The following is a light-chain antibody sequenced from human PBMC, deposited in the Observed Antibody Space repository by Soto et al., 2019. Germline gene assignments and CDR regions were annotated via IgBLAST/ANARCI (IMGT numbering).Light chain of an antibody. Sequence: DIQMTQSPSSLSASVGDRVTNACQATQDIHSFLAWYQQKPGKAPKFLIFDASNLERGVPSRFSASGSGTDFTFTISSLQPEDIATYFCQQYDSLPLTFGGGTKVEV. CDR1: QDIHSF. CDR3: QQYDSLPLT. CDR2: DAS. J-gene: IGKJ4*01. V-gene: IGKV1-33*01.